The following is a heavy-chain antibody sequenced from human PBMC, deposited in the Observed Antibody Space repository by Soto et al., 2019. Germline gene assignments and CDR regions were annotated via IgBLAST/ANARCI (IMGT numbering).Heavy chain of an antibody. V-gene: IGHV3-7*03. CDR1: GFTFSVCYW. D-gene: IGHD3-3*01. J-gene: IGHJ4*02. Sequence: EVLVVESGGGLVQPGGYLRLSCAGSGFTFSVCYWMKWVRQAPGKGLEWVATIKEDGRETYYVDSVKGRFTISRDSAKNSLYLQMNSLRVDDTAVYYCASTMGYWGQGTLVTVSS. CDR2: IKEDGRET. CDR3: ASTMGY.